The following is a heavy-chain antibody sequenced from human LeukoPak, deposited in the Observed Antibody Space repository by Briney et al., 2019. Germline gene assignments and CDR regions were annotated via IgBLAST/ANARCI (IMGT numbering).Heavy chain of an antibody. CDR2: IIPIFGTA. D-gene: IGHD5-18*01. CDR1: GGTFSSYA. J-gene: IGHJ4*02. Sequence: ASVKVSCKASGGTFSSYAISWVRQAPGQGLERMGGIIPIFGTANYAQKFQGRVTITTDESTTTVYMEVRSLRSDDTAVYYCVRDLDTTMAARYLFESWGQGTLVTVSS. CDR3: VRDLDTTMAARYLFES. V-gene: IGHV1-69*05.